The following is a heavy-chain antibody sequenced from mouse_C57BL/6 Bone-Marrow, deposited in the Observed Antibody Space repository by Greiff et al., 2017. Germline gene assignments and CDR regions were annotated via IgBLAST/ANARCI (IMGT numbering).Heavy chain of an antibody. CDR2: IRSKSNNYAT. D-gene: IGHD2-4*01. J-gene: IGHJ3*01. V-gene: IGHV10-1*01. CDR1: GFSFNTYA. CDR3: VSSMITRGDWFAY. Sequence: VQLKQSGGGLVQPKGSLKLSCAASGFSFNTYAMNWVRQAPGKGLEWVARIRSKSNNYATYYADSVKDRFTISRDDSESMLYLQMNNLKTEDTAMYYCVSSMITRGDWFAYWGQGTLVTVSA.